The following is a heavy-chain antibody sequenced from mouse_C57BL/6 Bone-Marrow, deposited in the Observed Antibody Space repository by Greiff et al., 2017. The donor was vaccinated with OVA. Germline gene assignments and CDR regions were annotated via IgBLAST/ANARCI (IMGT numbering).Heavy chain of an antibody. CDR1: GYTFTSYG. J-gene: IGHJ4*01. CDR3: ATSIC. V-gene: IGHV1-81*01. CDR2: IYPRCGNT. Sequence: QVQLQQSGAELARPGASVKLSCKASGYTFTSYGISWVKQRTGQGLEWIGEIYPRCGNTYYNEKFKGKATLTADKSSSTAYMELRSLTSEDSAVYFCATSICWGQGTSVTVSA.